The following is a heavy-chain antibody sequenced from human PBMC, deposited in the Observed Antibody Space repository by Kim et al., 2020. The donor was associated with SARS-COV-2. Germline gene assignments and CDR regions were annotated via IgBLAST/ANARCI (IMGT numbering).Heavy chain of an antibody. CDR1: GFTFSTYW. V-gene: IGHV3-7*03. Sequence: GGSLRISCAASGFTFSTYWMSWVRQAPGKGLEWVASIKQDGSEKYYVDSVKGRFTISKDNAKNSLYLQMTSLRAEDTAVYYCARSRYAAAWGQGTLVTVSS. CDR2: IKQDGSEK. CDR3: ARSRYAAA. D-gene: IGHD6-13*01. J-gene: IGHJ4*02.